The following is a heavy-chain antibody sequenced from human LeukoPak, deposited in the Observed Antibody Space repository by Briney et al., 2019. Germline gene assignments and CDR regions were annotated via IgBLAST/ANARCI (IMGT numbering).Heavy chain of an antibody. J-gene: IGHJ4*02. Sequence: ASVKVSCKSSGYIFTNYGFSWVRQAPGQGLEWLGWISPYNGNTNYAQNLQGRVTMTTDTSTSTAYMELRSLRSDDTAIYYCARDYCSGGTCYLGYWGQGTQVTVSS. CDR3: ARDYCSGGTCYLGY. CDR2: ISPYNGNT. CDR1: GYIFTNYG. D-gene: IGHD2-15*01. V-gene: IGHV1-18*01.